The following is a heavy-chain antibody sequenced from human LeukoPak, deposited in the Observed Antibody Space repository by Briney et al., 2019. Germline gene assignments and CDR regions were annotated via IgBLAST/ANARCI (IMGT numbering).Heavy chain of an antibody. CDR1: GGSFSGYY. V-gene: IGHV4-34*01. CDR3: ARGWYYYGSGSYRWFDP. D-gene: IGHD3-10*01. CDR2: INHSGST. Sequence: TSETLSLTCAVYGGSFSGYYWSWIRQPPGKGLEWIGEINHSGSTNYNPSLESRVTISVDTSKNQFSLKLCSVTAADTAVYYCARGWYYYGSGSYRWFDPWGQGTLVTVSS. J-gene: IGHJ5*02.